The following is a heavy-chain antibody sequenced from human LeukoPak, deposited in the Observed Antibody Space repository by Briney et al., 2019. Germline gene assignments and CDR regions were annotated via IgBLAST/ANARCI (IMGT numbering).Heavy chain of an antibody. J-gene: IGHJ3*02. CDR1: GGSISGYY. D-gene: IGHD3-9*01. V-gene: IGHV4-59*01. CDR3: ARVLRYFDWLPTPGAFDI. Sequence: PSETLSLTCTVSGGSISGYYWNWIRQPPGKGLEWIGFIYYSGSTNYNPSLKSRVTISVDTSENQFSLKLSSVTAADTAVYYCARVLRYFDWLPTPGAFDIWGQGTMVTVSS. CDR2: IYYSGST.